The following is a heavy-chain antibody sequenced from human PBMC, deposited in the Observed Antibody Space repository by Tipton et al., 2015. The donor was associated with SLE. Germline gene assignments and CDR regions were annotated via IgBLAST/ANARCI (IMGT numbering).Heavy chain of an antibody. CDR1: GGSISSSSYY. CDR2: IYYSGST. Sequence: TLSLTCTASGGSISSSSYYWGWIRQPPGKGLEWIGSIYYSGSTYYNPSLKSRVTISVDTSKNQFSLKLSSVTAADTAVYYCARAIAAAAVDYWGQGTLVTVSS. V-gene: IGHV4-39*07. J-gene: IGHJ4*02. D-gene: IGHD6-13*01. CDR3: ARAIAAAAVDY.